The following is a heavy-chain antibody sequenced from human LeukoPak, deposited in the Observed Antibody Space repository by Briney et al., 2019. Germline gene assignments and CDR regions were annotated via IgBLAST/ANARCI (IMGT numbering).Heavy chain of an antibody. CDR3: ARVEREWGVYYYYMDV. J-gene: IGHJ6*03. CDR2: ISAYNGNT. CDR1: GYTFTSYG. D-gene: IGHD3-16*01. V-gene: IGHV1-18*01. Sequence: ASVKVSCKASGYTFTSYGISWVRQAPGQGLEWMGWISAYNGNTNYAQKLQGRVTMTTDTSTSTAYMELRSLRSDDTAVYYCARVEREWGVYYYYMDVWGKGTTVTVS.